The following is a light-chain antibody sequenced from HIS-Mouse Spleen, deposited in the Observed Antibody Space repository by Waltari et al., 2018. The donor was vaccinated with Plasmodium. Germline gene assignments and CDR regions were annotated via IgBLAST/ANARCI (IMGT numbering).Light chain of an antibody. CDR1: KLGDKY. J-gene: IGLJ2*01. CDR2: HDS. CDR3: QAWDSSTVV. V-gene: IGLV3-1*01. Sequence: SYELTQPPSVSVSPGQTASITCPGAKLGDKYACWYQQKPGQSPVLVIYHDSKRPSGIPERFSGSNSGNTATLPISGTQAMDEADYYCQAWDSSTVVFGGGTKLTVL.